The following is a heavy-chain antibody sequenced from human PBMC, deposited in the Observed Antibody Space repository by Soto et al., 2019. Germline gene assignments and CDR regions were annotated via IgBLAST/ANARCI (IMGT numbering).Heavy chain of an antibody. CDR2: IYTSGST. CDR3: AREVVTLRRYSSSWQSSTRIDY. V-gene: IGHV4-4*07. Sequence: SETLSLTCTVSGGSISSYYWRCIREPAGKGLEWIGRIYTSGSTNYNPSLKSRVTMSVDTSKNQFSLKLSSVTAADTAVYYCAREVVTLRRYSSSWQSSTRIDYWGQGTLVTVSS. D-gene: IGHD6-13*01. J-gene: IGHJ4*02. CDR1: GGSISSYY.